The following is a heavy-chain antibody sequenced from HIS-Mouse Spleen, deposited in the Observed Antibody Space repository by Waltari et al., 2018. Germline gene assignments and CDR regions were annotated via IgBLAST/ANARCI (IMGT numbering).Heavy chain of an antibody. Sequence: QLQLQESGPGLVKPSETLSLTCTVSGGSISSSSSYWGWLRQPPGTGLEWIGGIYYSGSTYYNPSLKSRVTISVDTSKNQFSLKLSSVTAADTAVYYCAREIPYSSSWYDWYFDLWGRGTLVTVSS. CDR3: AREIPYSSSWYDWYFDL. CDR1: GGSISSSSSY. D-gene: IGHD6-13*01. CDR2: IYYSGST. J-gene: IGHJ2*01. V-gene: IGHV4-39*07.